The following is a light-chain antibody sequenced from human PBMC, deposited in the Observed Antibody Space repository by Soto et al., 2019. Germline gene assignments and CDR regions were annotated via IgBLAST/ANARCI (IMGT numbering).Light chain of an antibody. Sequence: SYELTQPPSVSVAPGKTARITCGGNNIGSKSVHWYQQKPGQAPVLVIYYDSDRPSGIPERFSGSNSGNTATLTISRVEAGDEAAYYCPVWDSSSDHAVFGGGTQLTVL. J-gene: IGLJ7*01. CDR3: PVWDSSSDHAV. V-gene: IGLV3-21*04. CDR1: NIGSKS. CDR2: YDS.